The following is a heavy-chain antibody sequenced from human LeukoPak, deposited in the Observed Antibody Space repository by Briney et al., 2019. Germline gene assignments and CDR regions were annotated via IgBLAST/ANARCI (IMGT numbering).Heavy chain of an antibody. CDR3: AKESMDTAVD. V-gene: IGHV3-30-3*01. CDR2: ISYDGSNK. J-gene: IGHJ4*02. D-gene: IGHD5-18*01. CDR1: GFTFSSYA. Sequence: GGSLRLSCAASGFTFSSYAMHWVRQAPGKGLEWVAVISYDGSNKYYADSVKGRFTISRDNSKNTLYLQMNSLRAEDTALYYCAKESMDTAVDWGQGTLVTVSS.